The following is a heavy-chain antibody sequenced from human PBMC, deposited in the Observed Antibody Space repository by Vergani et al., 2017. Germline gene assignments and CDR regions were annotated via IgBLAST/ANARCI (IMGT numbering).Heavy chain of an antibody. Sequence: QVQLVQSGAEVKKPGSSVKVSCKASGGTFSSYAISWVRQAPGQGLEWMGGIIPIFGTANYAQKFQGRVTITADQSTSTAYMELSSLRSEDTAVYYCARGQRAVLRYFDWLLPYWGQGTLVTVSS. CDR2: IIPIFGTA. V-gene: IGHV1-69*01. CDR1: GGTFSSYA. J-gene: IGHJ4*02. CDR3: ARGQRAVLRYFDWLLPY. D-gene: IGHD3-9*01.